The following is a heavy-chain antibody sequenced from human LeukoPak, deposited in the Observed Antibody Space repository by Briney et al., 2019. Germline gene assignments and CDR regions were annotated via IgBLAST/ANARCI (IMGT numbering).Heavy chain of an antibody. CDR2: ISDYNGNT. V-gene: IGHV1-18*01. Sequence: ASVKVSCETSGYTFTNYGVSWVRQAPGQGFEWMGWISDYNGNTGYAQKLKGRVTMTTDTSTSTAYMELRSLRSDDTAIYYCARQVAIHMALPDYWGQGTLVTVSS. J-gene: IGHJ4*02. CDR3: ARQVAIHMALPDY. D-gene: IGHD5-12*01. CDR1: GYTFTNYG.